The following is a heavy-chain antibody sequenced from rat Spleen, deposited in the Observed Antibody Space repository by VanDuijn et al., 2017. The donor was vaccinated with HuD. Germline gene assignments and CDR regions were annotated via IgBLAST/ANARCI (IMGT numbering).Heavy chain of an antibody. CDR2: ISYDGSST. CDR3: TREGYYSGDVFDY. CDR1: GFTFKNYW. Sequence: EVQLVESGGGLVQPGRSLKLSCVASGFTFKNYWMTWIRQAPGKGLEWVATISYDGSSTYYRDSVKGRFTISRDNAENTVYLQMNSLRSEDTATYYCTREGYYSGDVFDYWGQGVMVTVSS. J-gene: IGHJ2*01. V-gene: IGHV5-31*01. D-gene: IGHD1-1*01.